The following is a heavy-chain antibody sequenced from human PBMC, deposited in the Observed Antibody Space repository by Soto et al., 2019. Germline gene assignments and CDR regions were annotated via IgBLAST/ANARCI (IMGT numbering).Heavy chain of an antibody. CDR3: ARSNYYHSSSWYPHYPDY. D-gene: IGHD6-13*01. V-gene: IGHV3-7*05. Sequence: GGSLRLSCAASGFTFSSYWMSWVRQAPGKGLEWVANIKQDGSEKYYVDSVKGRFTISRDNAKNSLYLQMNSLRAEDTAVYYCARSNYYHSSSWYPHYPDYWGQGTLVTVSS. CDR1: GFTFSSYW. CDR2: IKQDGSEK. J-gene: IGHJ4*02.